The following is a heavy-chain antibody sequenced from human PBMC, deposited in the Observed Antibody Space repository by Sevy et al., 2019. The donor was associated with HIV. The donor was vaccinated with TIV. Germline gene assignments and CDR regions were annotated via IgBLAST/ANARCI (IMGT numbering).Heavy chain of an antibody. CDR2: IHPSGGRT. V-gene: IGHV1-46*01. Sequence: ASVKVSCKASGYTFTNYYLHWVRQAPGQGLEWMGIIHPSGGRTSYAQKFQGRVTMTSDTSTTTVYMDLSSLRSEDTAVYYCARESGYYCSGTSCSSYVKEYSYGMDVWGQGTTVTVSS. CDR3: ARESGYYCSGTSCSSYVKEYSYGMDV. J-gene: IGHJ6*02. CDR1: GYTFTNYY. D-gene: IGHD2-2*01.